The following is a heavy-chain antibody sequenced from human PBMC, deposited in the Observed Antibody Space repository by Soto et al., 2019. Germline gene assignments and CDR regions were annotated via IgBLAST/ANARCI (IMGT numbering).Heavy chain of an antibody. CDR2: MIPICGKA. CDR3: ASSSSPRYYYYGMDV. J-gene: IGHJ6*02. CDR1: GYTFTSYD. Sequence: SVKVSCKASGYTFTSYDINWVRQATGQGLEWMGWMIPICGKANYAQKFQGRVTITADESTSTAYMELSSLRSEDTAVYYCASSSSPRYYYYGMDVWGQGTTVTVSS. D-gene: IGHD6-13*01. V-gene: IGHV1-69*13.